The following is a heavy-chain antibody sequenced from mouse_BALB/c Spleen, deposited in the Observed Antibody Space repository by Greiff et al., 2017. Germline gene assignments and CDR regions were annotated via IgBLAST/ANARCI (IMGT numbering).Heavy chain of an antibody. D-gene: IGHD1-1*02. CDR1: GYSITSGYY. CDR3: ARGGGYGRYFDV. Sequence: ESGPGLVKPSQSLSLTCSVTGYSITSGYYWNWIRQFPGNKLEWMGYISYDGSNNYNPSLKNRISITRDTSKNQFFLKLNSVTTEDTATYYCARGGGYGRYFDVWGAGTTVTVSS. V-gene: IGHV3-6*02. CDR2: ISYDGSN. J-gene: IGHJ1*01.